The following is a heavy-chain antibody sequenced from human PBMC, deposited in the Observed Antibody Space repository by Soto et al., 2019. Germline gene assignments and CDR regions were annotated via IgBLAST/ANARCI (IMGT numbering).Heavy chain of an antibody. CDR3: AKDLGCSYGGFFDY. CDR1: GFIFSNYG. V-gene: IGHV3-30*18. Sequence: QVHLVESGGGVVQPERSLRLSCAASGFIFSNYGMHWVRQAPGKGLEWVAVVSSAGSTKYYADSVKGRFTISRDNSKNTVFLQMNSLRAEDTAVYYCAKDLGCSYGGFFDYWGQGTLVTVSS. D-gene: IGHD5-18*01. J-gene: IGHJ4*02. CDR2: VSSAGSTK.